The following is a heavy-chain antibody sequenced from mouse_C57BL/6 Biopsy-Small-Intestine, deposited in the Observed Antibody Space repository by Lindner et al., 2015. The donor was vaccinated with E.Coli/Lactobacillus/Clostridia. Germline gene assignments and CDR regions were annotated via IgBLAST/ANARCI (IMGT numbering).Heavy chain of an antibody. V-gene: IGHV1-83*01. CDR1: STLTEVSM. Sequence: SVKVSCKVSGSTLTEVSMHWVRQAPGKGLEWMGGFDPEHAKAIYAQNFQGRVTMTEDTSTDTGYMELRSLRSEDTAVYYCAASHLIRFLEYKPRGGMDLWGQGTTVTVSS. CDR2: DPEHAKAI. D-gene: IGHD1-1*02. J-gene: IGHJ1*01. CDR3: ASHLIRFLEYKPRGGMDL.